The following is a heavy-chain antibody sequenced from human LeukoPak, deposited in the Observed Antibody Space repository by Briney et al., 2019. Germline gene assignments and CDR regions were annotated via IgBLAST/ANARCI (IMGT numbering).Heavy chain of an antibody. J-gene: IGHJ6*04. CDR3: AELGITMIGGV. CDR2: IKRDESEK. CDR1: GFTFSRSG. D-gene: IGHD3-10*02. V-gene: IGHV3-30*02. Sequence: PGGSLRLSCTASGFTFSRSGMHWVRQAPGKGLEWVAFIKRDESEKWYLNSVRGRFTISRDNSKNTLYLHMNSLSAEDTAVYYCAELGITMIGGVWGKGTTVTISS.